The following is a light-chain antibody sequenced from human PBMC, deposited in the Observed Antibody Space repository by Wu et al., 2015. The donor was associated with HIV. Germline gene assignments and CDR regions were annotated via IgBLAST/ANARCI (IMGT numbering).Light chain of an antibody. V-gene: IGKV3-11*01. CDR2: DAS. Sequence: EIVLTQSPDTLSLSPGERATLSCRASQSVSNNLAWYQQKPGQAPRLLIYDASNRATGIPARFSGSGSGTDFTLTISSLEPEDVAIYFCQQRANWRTFGQGTKVKSN. CDR1: QSVSNN. J-gene: IGKJ1*01. CDR3: QQRANWRT.